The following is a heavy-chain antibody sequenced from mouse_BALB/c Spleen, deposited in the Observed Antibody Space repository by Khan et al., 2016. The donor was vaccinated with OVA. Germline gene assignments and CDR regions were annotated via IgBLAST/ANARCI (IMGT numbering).Heavy chain of an antibody. J-gene: IGHJ3*01. D-gene: IGHD2-2*01. Sequence: VQLVESGGGLVKLGGSLKLSCAASGLTFSGYYMSWVRQTPEKRLELVAAIKSNGACIYYSDTVKGRFTISRDNAKNTLYLQMSSLKSEDTALYYRGRHYGDDGGFAYWGQGTLVTVSA. CDR1: GLTFSGYY. CDR2: IKSNGACI. CDR3: GRHYGDDGGFAY. V-gene: IGHV5-6-2*01.